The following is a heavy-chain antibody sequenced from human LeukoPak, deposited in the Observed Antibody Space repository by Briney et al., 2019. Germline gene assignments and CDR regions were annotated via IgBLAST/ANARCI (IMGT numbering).Heavy chain of an antibody. Sequence: ASVKVSCKASGYTFTSYGISWVRQAPGQGLEWMGWISAYNGNTNYAQKLQGRVTMTTDTSTSTAYMELRSLGSDDTAVYYCARISTTKDDFDYWGQGTLVTVSS. J-gene: IGHJ4*02. CDR3: ARISTTKDDFDY. CDR1: GYTFTSYG. CDR2: ISAYNGNT. D-gene: IGHD4-11*01. V-gene: IGHV1-18*04.